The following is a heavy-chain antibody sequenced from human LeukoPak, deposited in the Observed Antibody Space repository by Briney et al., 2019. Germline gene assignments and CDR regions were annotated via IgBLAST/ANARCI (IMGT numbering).Heavy chain of an antibody. CDR3: ARDGAFPMTTVNYGGDY. Sequence: PSETLSLTCTVSGGSISSYYWSWLRQTPGKGLEYIGYTHYSGSTNYNPSLKSRVTISVDTSKNQFSLKLSSVTAADTAVYYCARDGAFPMTTVNYGGDYWGQGTLVTVSS. CDR2: THYSGST. CDR1: GGSISSYY. D-gene: IGHD4-17*01. J-gene: IGHJ4*02. V-gene: IGHV4-59*12.